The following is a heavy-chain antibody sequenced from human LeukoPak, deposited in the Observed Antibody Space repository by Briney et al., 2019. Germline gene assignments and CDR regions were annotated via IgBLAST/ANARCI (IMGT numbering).Heavy chain of an antibody. CDR2: INSDGSST. Sequence: GGSLRLSCAASGFTFSSYWMHWVRQAPGKGLVWVSRINSDGSSTSYADSVKGRFTISRDNARNTLYLQMNSLRAEDTAVYYCARVSSGWSHGYWGQGTLVTVSS. D-gene: IGHD6-19*01. V-gene: IGHV3-74*01. CDR1: GFTFSSYW. J-gene: IGHJ4*02. CDR3: ARVSSGWSHGY.